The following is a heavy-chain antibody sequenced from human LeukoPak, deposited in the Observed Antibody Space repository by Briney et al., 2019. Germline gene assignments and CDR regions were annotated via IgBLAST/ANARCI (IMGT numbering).Heavy chain of an antibody. D-gene: IGHD3-10*01. CDR1: GGSFSGYY. CDR2: INHSGST. CDR3: ARGRYYGSGSNDPYYFDY. J-gene: IGHJ4*02. Sequence: PSETLSLTCAVYGGSFSGYYWSWIRQPPGKGLEWIGEINHSGSTNYDPSLKSRVTISVDTSKNQFSLKLSSVTAADTAVYYCARGRYYGSGSNDPYYFDYWGQGTLVTVSS. V-gene: IGHV4-34*01.